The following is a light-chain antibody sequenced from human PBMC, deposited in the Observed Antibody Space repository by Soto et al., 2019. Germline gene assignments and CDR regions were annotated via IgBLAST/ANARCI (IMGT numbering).Light chain of an antibody. CDR1: QSVSRNF. V-gene: IGKV3-20*01. CDR2: HAS. Sequence: ENVLTQSPGTLSLSPGERATLSCRASQSVSRNFLAWYQQKPGQTPRLLIYHASNRATGIPDRFSGSGSGTAFTLTISRLEPEDFAMYYCQQYASARRTFGKGTHLEIK. CDR3: QQYASARRT. J-gene: IGKJ2*01.